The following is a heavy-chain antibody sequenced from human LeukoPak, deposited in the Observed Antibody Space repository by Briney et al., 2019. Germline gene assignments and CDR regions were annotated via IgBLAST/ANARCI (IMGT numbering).Heavy chain of an antibody. CDR3: ARDSGYDNYYYYGMDV. V-gene: IGHV4-34*01. Sequence: PSETLSLTCAVYGGSFSGYYWSWIRQPPGKGLEWIGEINHSGSTNYNPSLKSRVTISVDTSKNQFSLKLSSVTAVDTAVYYCARDSGYDNYYYYGMDVWGQGTTVTVSS. D-gene: IGHD5-12*01. J-gene: IGHJ6*02. CDR1: GGSFSGYY. CDR2: INHSGST.